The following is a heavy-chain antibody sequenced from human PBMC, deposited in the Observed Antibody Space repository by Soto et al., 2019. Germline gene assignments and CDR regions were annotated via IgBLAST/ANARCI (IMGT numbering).Heavy chain of an antibody. J-gene: IGHJ4*02. CDR1: GFTFSSYA. CDR2: ISYDGSNK. V-gene: IGHV3-30-3*01. CDR3: ARGPSSLNSSDY. D-gene: IGHD2-2*01. Sequence: PGGSLRLSCAASGFTFSSYAMHWVRQAPGKGLEWVAAISYDGSNKYYADSVKGRFTISRDNSKNTLFLQMNSLRGEDTAVYYCARGPSSLNSSDYWGQGTLVTVSS.